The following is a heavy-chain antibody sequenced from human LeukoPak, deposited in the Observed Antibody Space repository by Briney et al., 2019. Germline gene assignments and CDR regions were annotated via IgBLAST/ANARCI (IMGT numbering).Heavy chain of an antibody. CDR3: ARHVYDFWSGYRDY. J-gene: IGHJ4*02. CDR1: GGSISSYY. Sequence: SETLSLTCTVSGGSISSYYWSWIRQPPGKGLEWIGYIYYSGSTNNNPSLKSRVTISVDTSKNQFSLKLSSVTAADTAVYYCARHVYDFWSGYRDYWGQGTLVTVSS. V-gene: IGHV4-59*08. CDR2: IYYSGST. D-gene: IGHD3-3*01.